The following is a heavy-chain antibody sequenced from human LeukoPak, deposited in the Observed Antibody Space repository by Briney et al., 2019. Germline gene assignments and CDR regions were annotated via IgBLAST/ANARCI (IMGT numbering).Heavy chain of an antibody. CDR3: ARGPRVGATNYFDY. J-gene: IGHJ4*02. CDR2: IYTSGST. CDR1: GGSISSGSYY. D-gene: IGHD1-26*01. Sequence: SQTLSLTCTVSGGSISSGSYYWSWIRQPAGKGLEWIGRIYTSGSTYYNPSLKSRVTISVDTSKNQFSLKLSSVTAADTAVYYCARGPRVGATNYFDYWGQGTLVTVSS. V-gene: IGHV4-61*02.